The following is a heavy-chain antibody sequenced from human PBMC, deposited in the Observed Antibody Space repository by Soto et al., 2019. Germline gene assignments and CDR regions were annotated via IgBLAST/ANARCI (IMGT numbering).Heavy chain of an antibody. J-gene: IGHJ5*02. CDR1: GFTFRSYS. V-gene: IGHV3-48*02. D-gene: IGHD3-10*01. CDR2: ISSISTTI. Sequence: EVQLVESGGGLVQPGGSLRLSCAASGFTFRSYSMNWVRQAPGNGLEWLSYISSISTTIYYADSVKGRFTISRDNAKNSLYLQMNSLGDEDTAVYYCARVSGSYSTSNDHWGQGTLVTVSS. CDR3: ARVSGSYSTSNDH.